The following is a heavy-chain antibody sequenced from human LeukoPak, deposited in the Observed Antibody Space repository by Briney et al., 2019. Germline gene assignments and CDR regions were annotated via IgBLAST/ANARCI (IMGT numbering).Heavy chain of an antibody. J-gene: IGHJ6*03. CDR1: GGSLSSGSYY. CDR3: AREGWIVAARYYYYMDV. Sequence: SQTLSLTCTVSGGSLSSGSYYWSWVRQPAGKGLEWIGRIYSSGTTNYNPFLKSRVTISADTSKNQFSLELISVTAADTAVYYCAREGWIVAARYYYYMDVWGKGASVTVSS. CDR2: IYSSGTT. V-gene: IGHV4-61*02. D-gene: IGHD2-15*01.